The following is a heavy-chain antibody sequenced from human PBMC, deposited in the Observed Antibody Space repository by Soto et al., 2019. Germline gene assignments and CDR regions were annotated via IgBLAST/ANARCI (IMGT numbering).Heavy chain of an antibody. Sequence: GGSLRLSCAASGFSFVNYAMNWVRQAPGKGLEWVSGLSGSGTSTYYADSVKGRFTISRDNSRDTLFLQMNSLTADDTAVYYCAKATTNGGWFNPFDSWGQGALVTV. CDR3: AKATTNGGWFNPFDS. D-gene: IGHD6-19*01. CDR1: GFSFVNYA. CDR2: LSGSGTST. J-gene: IGHJ4*02. V-gene: IGHV3-23*01.